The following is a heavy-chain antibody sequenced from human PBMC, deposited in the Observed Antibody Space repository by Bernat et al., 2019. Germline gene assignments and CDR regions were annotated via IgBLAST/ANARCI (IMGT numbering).Heavy chain of an antibody. D-gene: IGHD6-13*01. CDR3: ARDSSSWNWYFDL. CDR1: GFTFSDYY. J-gene: IGHJ2*01. CDR2: ISSSGNTI. Sequence: QVQLVESGGGLVKPGGSLRLSCAASGFTFSDYYMSWVRQAPGKGLEWVSYISSSGNTIYYADSVKGRFTISRDNAKNSLYLQINSLRAEDTAVYHCARDSSSWNWYFDLWGRGTLVTVSS. V-gene: IGHV3-11*01.